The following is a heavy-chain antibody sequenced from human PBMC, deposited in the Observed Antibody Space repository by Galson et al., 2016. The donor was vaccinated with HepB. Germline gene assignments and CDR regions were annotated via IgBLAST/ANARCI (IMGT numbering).Heavy chain of an antibody. V-gene: IGHV3-74*01. Sequence: SLRLSCAVSGFTFRNHQMHWIRQVPGKGLMWVARIEGDGTSPIYAASVKGRFTTSSDSAENTVYLQMSRLRAEDTALYYCARDLSGPDHWGQGTLVTVSP. CDR1: GFTFRNHQ. CDR3: ARDLSGPDH. CDR2: IEGDGTSP. J-gene: IGHJ4*02.